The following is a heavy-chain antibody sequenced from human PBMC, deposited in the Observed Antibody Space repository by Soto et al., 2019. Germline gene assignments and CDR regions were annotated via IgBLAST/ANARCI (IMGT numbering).Heavy chain of an antibody. Sequence: PSETLSLTCTVSGGSISSYYWSWIRQPAGKGLEWIWRIYTSGSTNYNPSLKSRVTMSVDTSKNQFSLKLSSVTAADTAVYYCARDFSGYDYEYFDYWGQGLLLTVS. CDR2: IYTSGST. V-gene: IGHV4-4*07. CDR1: GGSISSYY. D-gene: IGHD5-12*01. CDR3: ARDFSGYDYEYFDY. J-gene: IGHJ4*02.